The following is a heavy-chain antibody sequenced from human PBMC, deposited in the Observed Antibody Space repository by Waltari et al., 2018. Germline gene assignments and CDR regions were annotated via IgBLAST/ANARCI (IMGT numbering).Heavy chain of an antibody. J-gene: IGHJ4*02. CDR2: IGEDGYVT. CDR1: GFTFSNYG. D-gene: IGHD6-13*01. Sequence: EVQLLESGGGLVQPGGSLRLSCSASGFTFSNYGLSWVRQAPGKGLEEASGIGEDGYVTHYADSLKGRFTISRDSSRKTLYLQMNSLSADDTAVYYCARGGITWYGFDYWGQGTLVTVSS. CDR3: ARGGITWYGFDY. V-gene: IGHV3-23*01.